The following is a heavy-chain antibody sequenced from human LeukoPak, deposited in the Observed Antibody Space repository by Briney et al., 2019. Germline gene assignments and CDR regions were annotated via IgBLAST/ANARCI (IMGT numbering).Heavy chain of an antibody. D-gene: IGHD3-9*01. CDR3: ARGGDILTGYPPDDY. V-gene: IGHV1-18*04. J-gene: IGHJ4*02. Sequence: ASVKVSCTASGYTFTSYGISWVRQAPGQGLEWMGWISAYNGNTNYAQKLQGRVTMTTDTSTSTACMELRSLRSDDTAVYYCARGGDILTGYPPDDYWGQGTLVTVSS. CDR1: GYTFTSYG. CDR2: ISAYNGNT.